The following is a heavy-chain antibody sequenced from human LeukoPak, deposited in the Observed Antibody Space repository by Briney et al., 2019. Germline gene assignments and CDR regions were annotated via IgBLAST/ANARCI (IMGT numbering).Heavy chain of an antibody. J-gene: IGHJ4*02. D-gene: IGHD6-6*01. CDR2: INHSRST. Sequence: SETLSLTCAVYGGSFSDYYWSWIRQPPGKGLQWIGEINHSRSTSYNPSLKSRVTFSLDTSKNQFSLKLSSVTAADTAVYYCARSYSSSINYYFDYWGQGTLVTVSS. CDR1: GGSFSDYY. CDR3: ARSYSSSINYYFDY. V-gene: IGHV4-34*01.